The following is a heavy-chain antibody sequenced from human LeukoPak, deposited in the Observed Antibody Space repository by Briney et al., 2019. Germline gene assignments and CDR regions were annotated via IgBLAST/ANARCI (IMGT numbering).Heavy chain of an antibody. CDR1: GYTFTSYG. J-gene: IGHJ6*02. CDR3: ARDKVVVVPAADHNYYYGMDV. CDR2: ISAYNGST. D-gene: IGHD2-2*01. V-gene: IGHV1-18*01. Sequence: ASVKVSCKASGYTFTSYGISWVRQAPGQGLEWMGWISAYNGSTNYAQKLQGRVTMTTDTSTSTAYMELRSLRSDDTAVYYCARDKVVVVPAADHNYYYGMDVWGQGTTVTVSS.